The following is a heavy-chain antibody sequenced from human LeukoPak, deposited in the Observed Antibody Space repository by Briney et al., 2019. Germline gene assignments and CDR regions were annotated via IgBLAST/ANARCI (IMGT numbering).Heavy chain of an antibody. D-gene: IGHD3-22*01. CDR1: GGSFSGYY. J-gene: IGHJ4*02. CDR2: INHSGST. CDR3: APYDSSGYRDY. Sequence: SQTLSLTCAVYGGSFSGYYWSWIRQPPGKGLEWIGEINHSGSTNYNPSLKSRVTISVDTFKNQFSLKLSSVTAADTAVYYCAPYDSSGYRDYWGQGTLVTVSS. V-gene: IGHV4-34*01.